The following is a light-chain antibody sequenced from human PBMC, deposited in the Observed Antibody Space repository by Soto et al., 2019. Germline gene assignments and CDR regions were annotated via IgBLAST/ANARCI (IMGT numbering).Light chain of an antibody. CDR3: QQYGSSQS. CDR1: QSVSSSY. CDR2: GAS. J-gene: IGKJ1*01. V-gene: IGKV3-20*01. Sequence: EIVLTQSPGTLSLSPGERATLSCRASQSVSSSYLAWYQQKPGQAPRLRIYGASSRATGIPDRFSGSGSGTDFTLTISRLEPEDFAVYYCQQYGSSQSFGQGTKVELK.